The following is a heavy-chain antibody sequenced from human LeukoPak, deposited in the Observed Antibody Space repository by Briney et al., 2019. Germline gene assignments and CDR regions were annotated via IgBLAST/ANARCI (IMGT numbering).Heavy chain of an antibody. Sequence: ASVKVSCKASGYTFTSYGISWVRQAPGQGLEWMGWISAYNGNTNYAQKLQGRVTTTTDTSTSTAYMELRSLRSDDTAVYYCARDLRGIVGATTLDYWGQGTLVTVSS. D-gene: IGHD1-26*01. J-gene: IGHJ4*02. CDR1: GYTFTSYG. V-gene: IGHV1-18*01. CDR2: ISAYNGNT. CDR3: ARDLRGIVGATTLDY.